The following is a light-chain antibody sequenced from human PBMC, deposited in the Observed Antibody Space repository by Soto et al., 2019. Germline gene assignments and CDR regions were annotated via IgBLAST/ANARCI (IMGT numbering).Light chain of an antibody. CDR1: SSDVGGYNY. J-gene: IGLJ2*01. CDR3: TSYTSSTTPYVL. Sequence: QSALTQPASVSGSPGQSITISCTGISSDVGGYNYVSWYQHHPGKAPKLMIYDVSNRPSGVSNRFSGSKSGNTASLTISGLQAEDEADYYCTSYTSSTTPYVLFGGGTKLTVL. CDR2: DVS. V-gene: IGLV2-14*03.